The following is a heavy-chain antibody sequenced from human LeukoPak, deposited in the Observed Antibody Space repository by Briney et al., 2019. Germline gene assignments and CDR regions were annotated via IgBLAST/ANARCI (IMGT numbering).Heavy chain of an antibody. D-gene: IGHD3-10*01. CDR3: ARHPPAPLSGSGSFDY. J-gene: IGHJ4*02. V-gene: IGHV3-7*01. CDR2: IKQDGSEK. Sequence: PGGSLRLSCAASGFTFSSYWMSWVRQAPGKGLEWVANIKQDGSEKYYVDSVKGRFTISRDNAKNSLYLQMNSLRAEDTAVYYCARHPPAPLSGSGSFDYWGQGTLVTVSS. CDR1: GFTFSSYW.